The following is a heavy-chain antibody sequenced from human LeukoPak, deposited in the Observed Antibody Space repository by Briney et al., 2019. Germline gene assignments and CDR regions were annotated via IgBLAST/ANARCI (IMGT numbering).Heavy chain of an antibody. J-gene: IGHJ4*02. CDR3: ARDGYYGSGSLFNTFDY. D-gene: IGHD3-10*01. CDR2: INHSGST. Sequence: SETLSLTCAVYGGSFSGYYWSWIRQPPGKGLEWIGEINHSGSTNYNPSLKSRVTISVDTSKNQFSLKLSSVTAADTAVYYCARDGYYGSGSLFNTFDYWGQGTLVTVSS. V-gene: IGHV4-34*01. CDR1: GGSFSGYY.